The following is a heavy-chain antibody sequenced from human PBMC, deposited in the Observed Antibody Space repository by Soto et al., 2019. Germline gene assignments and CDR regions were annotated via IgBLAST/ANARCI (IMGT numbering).Heavy chain of an antibody. CDR2: INHSGST. CDR1: GGSFSGYY. D-gene: IGHD3-9*01. J-gene: IGHJ6*04. V-gene: IGHV4-34*01. Sequence: SETLSLTCAVYGGSFSGYYWSWIRQPPGKGLEWIGEINHSGSTNYNPSLKSRVTISVDTSKNQFSLKLSSVTAADTAVYYCARGFYDILTGYYKYLGMDVWGKGTTVTVSS. CDR3: ARGFYDILTGYYKYLGMDV.